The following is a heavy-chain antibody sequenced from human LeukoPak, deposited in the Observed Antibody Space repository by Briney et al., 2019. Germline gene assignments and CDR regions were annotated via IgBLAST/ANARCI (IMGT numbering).Heavy chain of an antibody. J-gene: IGHJ4*02. V-gene: IGHV3-30-3*01. D-gene: IGHD3-10*01. CDR2: ISYDGSNK. Sequence: GGSLRLSCAASGFTFSSYAMHWVRQAPGKGLEWVAVISYDGSNKYYADSVKGRFTISRDNSKNTLYLQMNSLRAEDTAVYYCARDIAGSGTYYSDYWGQGTLVTVSS. CDR1: GFTFSSYA. CDR3: ARDIAGSGTYYSDY.